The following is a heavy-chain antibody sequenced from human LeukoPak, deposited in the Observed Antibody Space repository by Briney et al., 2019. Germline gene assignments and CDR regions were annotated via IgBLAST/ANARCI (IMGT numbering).Heavy chain of an antibody. J-gene: IGHJ4*02. CDR1: GFTFSDYY. CDR3: ARAWTPVDY. V-gene: IGHV3-11*01. D-gene: IGHD1-1*01. Sequence: PGGSLRLSCAASGFTFSDYYMSWIRQAPGKGLEWVSYNSRGGNTIYYADSVKGRFTISRDNAKNSLYLQMNSLRAEDTAVYYCARAWTPVDYWGQGTLVPVSS. CDR2: NSRGGNTI.